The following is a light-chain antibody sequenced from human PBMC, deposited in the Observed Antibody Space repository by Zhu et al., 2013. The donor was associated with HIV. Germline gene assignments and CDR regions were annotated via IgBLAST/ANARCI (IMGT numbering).Light chain of an antibody. CDR2: WAS. J-gene: IGKJ1*01. CDR1: QSVLYSSNNKNY. Sequence: DIVMTQSPDSLAVSLGERATINCKSSQSVLYSSNNKNYLAWYQQNPGQPPKLLIYWASTRESGVPDRFSGSGSGTDFTLTISSLQAEDVAVYYCQQYFTLPWTFG. CDR3: QQYFTLPWT. V-gene: IGKV4-1*01.